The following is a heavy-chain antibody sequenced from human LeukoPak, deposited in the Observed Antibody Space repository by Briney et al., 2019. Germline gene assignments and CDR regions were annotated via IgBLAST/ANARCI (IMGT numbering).Heavy chain of an antibody. Sequence: GGSLRLSCAASGFTFSSYAMHWVRHAPGKGLEWVAVISYDGSSKYYADSVKGRFTISRDNSKNTLYLQMNSLRAEDTAVYYCARALSGVFAFDIWGQGTMVTVSS. D-gene: IGHD3-9*01. CDR3: ARALSGVFAFDI. CDR2: ISYDGSSK. CDR1: GFTFSSYA. J-gene: IGHJ3*02. V-gene: IGHV3-30*01.